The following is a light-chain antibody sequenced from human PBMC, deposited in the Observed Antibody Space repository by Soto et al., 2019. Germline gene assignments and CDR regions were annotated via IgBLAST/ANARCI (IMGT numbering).Light chain of an antibody. J-gene: IGLJ2*01. CDR3: AAWDDSLSGLV. V-gene: IGLV1-47*01. Sequence: QSVLTQPPSASGTPGQSVTISCSGSSSNIGRNYVYWYQQLPGTAPKPLIYRNNERPSGVPDRFSGSKSGTSASLAIRGLRSEDEADYYCAAWDDSLSGLVFGGGTKLTVL. CDR1: SSNIGRNY. CDR2: RNN.